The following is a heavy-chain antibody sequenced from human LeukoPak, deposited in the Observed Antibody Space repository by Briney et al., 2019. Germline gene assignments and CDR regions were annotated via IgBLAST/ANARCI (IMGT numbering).Heavy chain of an antibody. CDR1: GGSFSGYY. Sequence: SEALSLTCAVYGGSFSGYYWSWIRQPPGKGLEWIGEINHSGSTNYNPSLKSRVTISVDTSKNQFSLKLSSVTAADTAAYYCARGSSSWYFERGFDPWGQGTLVTVSS. J-gene: IGHJ5*02. V-gene: IGHV4-34*01. CDR3: ARGSSSWYFERGFDP. D-gene: IGHD6-13*01. CDR2: INHSGST.